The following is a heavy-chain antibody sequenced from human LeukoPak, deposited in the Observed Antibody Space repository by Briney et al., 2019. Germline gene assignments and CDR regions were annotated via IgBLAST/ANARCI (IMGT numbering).Heavy chain of an antibody. CDR1: GFTFSSYS. CDR3: ARVTIFGVVNNIPSYYYGMDV. D-gene: IGHD3-3*01. CDR2: ISSSSSTI. Sequence: GGALRLSCAASGFTFSSYSMTWVRQAPGKGLEWVSYISSSSSTIYYADSVKGRFTIYRDNAKNSLYLQMNSLRDEDTAVYYCARVTIFGVVNNIPSYYYGMDVWGQGTTVTVSS. J-gene: IGHJ6*02. V-gene: IGHV3-48*02.